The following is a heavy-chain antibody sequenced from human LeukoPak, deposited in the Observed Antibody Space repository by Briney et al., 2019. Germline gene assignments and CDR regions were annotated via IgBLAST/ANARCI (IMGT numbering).Heavy chain of an antibody. Sequence: GGSLRLSCVASGFTFSNYGMHWVRQAPGKGLEWVAIIWFDGSNIYYADSVKGRFTISRDNSKNTLYLQMNSLRAEDTAVYYCAKEVMTPRNDYWGQGTLVTVSS. CDR3: AKEVMTPRNDY. V-gene: IGHV3-33*06. CDR1: GFTFSNYG. CDR2: IWFDGSNI. J-gene: IGHJ4*02.